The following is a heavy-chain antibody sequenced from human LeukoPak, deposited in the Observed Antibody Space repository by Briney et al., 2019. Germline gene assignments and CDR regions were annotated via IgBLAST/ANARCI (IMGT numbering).Heavy chain of an antibody. D-gene: IGHD5-18*01. CDR3: ARGIQLWPDAFDI. Sequence: ASVKVSCKASGYTFTGYYMHWVRQAPGQGLEWMGWINPNSGGTNYAQKFQGWVTMTRDTSISTAYMELSRLRSDDTAVYYCARGIQLWPDAFDIWGQGTMVTVSP. V-gene: IGHV1-2*04. CDR2: INPNSGGT. CDR1: GYTFTGYY. J-gene: IGHJ3*02.